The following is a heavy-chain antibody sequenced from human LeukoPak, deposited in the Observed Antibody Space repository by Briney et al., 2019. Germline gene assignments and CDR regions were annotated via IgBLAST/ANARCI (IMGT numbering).Heavy chain of an antibody. Sequence: SETLSLTCTVSGGSISSYYWSWIRQPPGKGLEWIGYIYYSGSTNYNPSLKSRVTISVDTSKNQFSLKLSSVTAADTAVYYCASGGWLQKFDYWGQGTLVTVSS. CDR1: GGSISSYY. CDR3: ASGGWLQKFDY. V-gene: IGHV4-59*08. D-gene: IGHD5-24*01. CDR2: IYYSGST. J-gene: IGHJ4*02.